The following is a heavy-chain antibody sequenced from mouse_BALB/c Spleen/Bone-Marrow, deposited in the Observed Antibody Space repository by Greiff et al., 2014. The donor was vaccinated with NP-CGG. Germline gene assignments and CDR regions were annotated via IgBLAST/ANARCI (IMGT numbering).Heavy chain of an antibody. CDR2: IHPYNGDT. J-gene: IGHJ4*01. V-gene: IGHV1-37*01. Sequence: EVQGVESGPELVKPGASVKLSCRASGFSFTDYFINWVKQSHGKSLKWIGRIHPYNGDTFYNQKFKVKATLTVDKSSNTARMELLSLTSEDSAVYYCGRYGYDAMDFWGQGTSVTVSS. D-gene: IGHD1-1*02. CDR1: GFSFTDYF. CDR3: GRYGYDAMDF.